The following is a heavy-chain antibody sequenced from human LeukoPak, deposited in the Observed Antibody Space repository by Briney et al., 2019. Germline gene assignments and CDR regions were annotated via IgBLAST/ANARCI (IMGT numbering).Heavy chain of an antibody. J-gene: IGHJ5*02. CDR1: GGPITSSGYY. CDR3: ARGTILGVGNNWFDP. D-gene: IGHD3-3*01. Sequence: SETLSLTCAVSGGPITSSGYYWSWIRQPAGKGLEWIGRIYSSGSTNYNPSLKSRVTISVDTSKNEFSLKLSSVTAADTAVYYCARGTILGVGNNWFDPWGQGTLVTVSS. CDR2: IYSSGST. V-gene: IGHV4-61*02.